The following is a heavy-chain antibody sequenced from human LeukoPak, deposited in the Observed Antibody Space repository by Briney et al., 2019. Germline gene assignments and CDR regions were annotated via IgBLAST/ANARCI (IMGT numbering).Heavy chain of an antibody. V-gene: IGHV1-2*02. Sequence: ASVKVSCKASGYTFTGYYMHWVRQAPGQGLEWMGWINPNSGGTNYAQKFQGRVTMTRDTSISTAYMELSRPRSDDTAVYYCARRADYAYYDFWSGYGYYFDYWGQGTLVTVSS. CDR3: ARRADYAYYDFWSGYGYYFDY. D-gene: IGHD3-3*01. J-gene: IGHJ4*02. CDR1: GYTFTGYY. CDR2: INPNSGGT.